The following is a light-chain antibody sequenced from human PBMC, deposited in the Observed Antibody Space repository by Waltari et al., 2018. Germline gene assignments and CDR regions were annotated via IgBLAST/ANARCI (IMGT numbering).Light chain of an antibody. CDR2: LGS. V-gene: IGKV2-28*01. CDR3: MQSLQTPRT. CDR1: KSLLHSNGYNY. Sequence: DIVMTQSPLSLPATPGEPASFSCRSTKSLLHSNGYNYLDWYLQKPGQSPQLLFYLGSHRASWVPDIFSVSGSGTDFTLKISRVEADDVGVYYCMQSLQTPRTFGQGTKVEIK. J-gene: IGKJ1*01.